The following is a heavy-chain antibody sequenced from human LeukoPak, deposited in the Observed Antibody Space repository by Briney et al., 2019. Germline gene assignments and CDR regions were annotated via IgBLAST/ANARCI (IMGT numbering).Heavy chain of an antibody. CDR3: ARHRPAEGHCSSTSCYAGAYWYFDL. Sequence: SETLSLTCTVSGGSISSYYWSWIRQPPGKGLEWIGYIYYSGSTNYNPSLKSRVTISVDTSKNQFSLKLSSVTAADTAVYYCARHRPAEGHCSSTSCYAGAYWYFDLWGRGALVTVSS. D-gene: IGHD2-2*01. V-gene: IGHV4-59*08. CDR1: GGSISSYY. CDR2: IYYSGST. J-gene: IGHJ2*01.